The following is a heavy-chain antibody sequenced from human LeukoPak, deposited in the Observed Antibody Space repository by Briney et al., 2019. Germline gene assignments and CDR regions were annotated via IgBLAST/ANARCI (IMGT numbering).Heavy chain of an antibody. V-gene: IGHV1-2*02. J-gene: IGHJ2*01. CDR1: GYTFTDYY. CDR2: INPTSGDT. Sequence: ASVKVSCKASGYTFTDYYMHWVRQAPGQGLEWVGWINPTSGDTNYAQKFQGRVTMTEDTSTDTAYMELSSLRSEDTAVYYCTTGSGSYPMNWYFDLWGRGTLVTVSS. D-gene: IGHD1-26*01. CDR3: TTGSGSYPMNWYFDL.